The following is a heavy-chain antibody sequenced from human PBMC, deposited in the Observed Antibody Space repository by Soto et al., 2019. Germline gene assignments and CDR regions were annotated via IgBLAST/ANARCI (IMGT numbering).Heavy chain of an antibody. V-gene: IGHV1-69*01. CDR3: ARPGARLLLGSWACDL. CDR1: GGTFSIYA. CDR2: IIPIFGTE. D-gene: IGHD3-22*01. Sequence: QVQLVQSGAEVKKPGSSVKVSCKSSGGTFSIYAISWVRQDPGQGLEWMGGIIPIFGTENYAQKFQGRVTITEDESTRTAYMELSSLRSEDTAVYYCARPGARLLLGSWACDLWGQGTMVTVSS. J-gene: IGHJ3*01.